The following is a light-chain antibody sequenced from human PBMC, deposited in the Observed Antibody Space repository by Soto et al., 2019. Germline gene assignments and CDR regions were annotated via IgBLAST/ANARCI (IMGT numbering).Light chain of an antibody. V-gene: IGKV3-20*01. CDR1: QSVISY. CDR3: QQYGSSPWT. CDR2: YGT. Sequence: EIVLTQSPATLSLSPGERATLSCRASQSVISYLAWYQQKPGQAPRLXIYYGTHRATVIRSRFSCSGSWTGFALTISRLESEHCAVYYCQQYGSSPWTFGQGTKVDIK. J-gene: IGKJ1*01.